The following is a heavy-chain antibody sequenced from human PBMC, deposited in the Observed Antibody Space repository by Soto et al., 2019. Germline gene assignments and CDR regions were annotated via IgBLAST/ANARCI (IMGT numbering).Heavy chain of an antibody. D-gene: IGHD2-2*01. J-gene: IGHJ4*02. CDR3: ATAISSPFSNFDS. V-gene: IGHV3-7*01. Sequence: EVQLVQSGGDLVQPGGSLRLSCVASGFTFNTYSMTWVRQAPGMGLEWVAGIKEDASEEVYVDSVKGRFSISRDNAKNSLYLQLNRLRAEDTSVYYCATAISSPFSNFDSWAQGSLVTVSS. CDR1: GFTFNTYS. CDR2: IKEDASEE.